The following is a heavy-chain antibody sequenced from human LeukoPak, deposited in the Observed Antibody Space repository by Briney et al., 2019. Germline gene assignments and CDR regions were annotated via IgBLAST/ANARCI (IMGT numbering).Heavy chain of an antibody. Sequence: GASVKVSCKASGYIFTSYNIHWVRQAPGQRLEWLGWINAAHGNIKYLENIRDRATITRDTSATTAYLELINLRPEDTAVYYCARETNNGHWNDRWFDSWGQGTQVTVSS. J-gene: IGHJ5*01. D-gene: IGHD1/OR15-1a*01. CDR2: INAAHGNI. V-gene: IGHV1-3*01. CDR3: ARETNNGHWNDRWFDS. CDR1: GYIFTSYN.